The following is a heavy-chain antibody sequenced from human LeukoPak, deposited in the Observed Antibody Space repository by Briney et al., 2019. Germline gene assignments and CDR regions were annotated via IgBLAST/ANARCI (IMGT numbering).Heavy chain of an antibody. D-gene: IGHD1-1*01. V-gene: IGHV1-18*01. J-gene: IGHJ5*02. CDR1: GYNLISYG. CDR2: ISAYNVNT. Sequence: ASVKVSCKASGYNLISYGIIWVRQAPGQGLEWIGWISAYNVNTNYSQKFQGRVTMTTDTSTSTAYMELRSLKSDDTAVYYCAGGPITTGRDWFDPWGQGTLVIVSS. CDR3: AGGPITTGRDWFDP.